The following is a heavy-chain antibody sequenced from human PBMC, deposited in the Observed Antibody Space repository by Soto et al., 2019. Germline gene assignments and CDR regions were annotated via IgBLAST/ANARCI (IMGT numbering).Heavy chain of an antibody. CDR3: ARDRGITMVRGAPGY. D-gene: IGHD3-10*01. CDR1: GYTFTSYG. Sequence: ASVKVSCKASGYTFTSYGISWVRQVPGQGLEWMGWISAYNGNTNYAQKLQGRVTMTTDTSTSTAYMELRSLRSDDTAVYYCARDRGITMVRGAPGYWGQGTLVTVSS. J-gene: IGHJ4*02. V-gene: IGHV1-18*01. CDR2: ISAYNGNT.